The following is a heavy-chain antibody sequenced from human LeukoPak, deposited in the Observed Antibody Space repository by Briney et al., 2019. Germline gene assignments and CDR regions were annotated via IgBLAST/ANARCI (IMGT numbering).Heavy chain of an antibody. J-gene: IGHJ4*02. Sequence: PGRSLRLSCAASGFTFSSYAMHWVRQAPGKGLEWVAVISYDGSNKYYADSVKGRFTISRDNSKNTLYLQMNSLRAEDTAVYYCARDVYSSGPYYFDYWGQGTLVTVSS. CDR2: ISYDGSNK. V-gene: IGHV3-30-3*01. CDR1: GFTFSSYA. D-gene: IGHD6-19*01. CDR3: ARDVYSSGPYYFDY.